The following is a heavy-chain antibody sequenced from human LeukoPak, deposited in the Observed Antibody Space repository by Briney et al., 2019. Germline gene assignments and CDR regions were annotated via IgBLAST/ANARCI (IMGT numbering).Heavy chain of an antibody. CDR2: INHSGST. CDR1: GGSFSGYY. CDR3: ARLAYDYVWGSYRFLNYFDY. V-gene: IGHV4-34*01. D-gene: IGHD3-16*02. Sequence: SETLSLTCAVYGGSFSGYYWSWIRQPPGKGLEWIGEINHSGSTNYNPSLKSRVTISVDTSKNQFSLKLSSVTAADTAVYYCARLAYDYVWGSYRFLNYFDYWGQGTLVTVSS. J-gene: IGHJ4*02.